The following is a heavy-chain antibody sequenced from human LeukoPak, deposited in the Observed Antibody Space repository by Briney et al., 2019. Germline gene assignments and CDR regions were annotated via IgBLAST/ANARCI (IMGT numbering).Heavy chain of an antibody. CDR2: FDPEDGET. V-gene: IGHV1-24*01. J-gene: IGHJ6*02. CDR1: GYTLTELS. D-gene: IGHD3-10*01. CDR3: ATIWFGERANFGYYYYGMDV. Sequence: GASVKVSCKVSGYTLTELSMHWVRQAPGKGLEWMGGFDPEDGETIYAQKFQGRVTMTEDTSTDTAYMELSSLRSEDTAVYYCATIWFGERANFGYYYYGMDVWGQGTTVAVSS.